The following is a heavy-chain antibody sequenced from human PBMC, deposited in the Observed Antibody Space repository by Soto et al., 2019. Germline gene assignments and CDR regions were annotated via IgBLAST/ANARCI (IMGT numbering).Heavy chain of an antibody. D-gene: IGHD4-17*01. CDR2: IFYSGST. CDR3: ARETRPGYGGNRGFHY. Sequence: QVQLQESGPGLVKPSETLSLTCTVSGGSISSGDYYWSWIRQPPGKGLEWIGYIFYSGSTYYNPSLKSRVTISQDTSKNQFSLKLSSVTAADTAVYYCARETRPGYGGNRGFHYWGPGTLVTVSS. CDR1: GGSISSGDYY. V-gene: IGHV4-30-4*01. J-gene: IGHJ4*02.